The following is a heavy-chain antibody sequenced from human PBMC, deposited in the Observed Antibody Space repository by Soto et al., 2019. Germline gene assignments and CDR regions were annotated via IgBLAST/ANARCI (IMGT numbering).Heavy chain of an antibody. CDR2: ISGSGGST. CDR3: AKETLGGYNWNGPHAFDI. CDR1: GFTFSSYA. J-gene: IGHJ3*02. D-gene: IGHD1-20*01. Sequence: HPGGSLRLSCAASGFTFSSYAMSWVRQAPGKGLEWVSAISGSGGSTYYADSVKGRFTISRDNSKNTLYLQMNSLRAEDTAVYYCAKETLGGYNWNGPHAFDIWGQGTMVTVSS. V-gene: IGHV3-23*01.